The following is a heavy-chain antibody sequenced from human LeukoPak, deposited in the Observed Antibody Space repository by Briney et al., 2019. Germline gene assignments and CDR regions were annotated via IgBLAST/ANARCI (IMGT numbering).Heavy chain of an antibody. CDR3: AREGFAFDI. Sequence: PSETLSLTCTVSGGSISSYYWSWLRQPPGKGLEWIGYIYYSGSTNYNPSLKSRVTISVDTSKNQFSLKLSSVTAADTAVYYCAREGFAFDIWGQGTMVTVSS. CDR2: IYYSGST. J-gene: IGHJ3*02. CDR1: GGSISSYY. V-gene: IGHV4-59*01.